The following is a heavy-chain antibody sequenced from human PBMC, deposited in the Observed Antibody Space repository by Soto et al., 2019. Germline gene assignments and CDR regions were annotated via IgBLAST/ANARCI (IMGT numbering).Heavy chain of an antibody. D-gene: IGHD5-12*01. CDR3: ARLFGDSGYEFFDY. CDR1: GFTFSSYG. V-gene: IGHV3-33*01. CDR2: IWYDGSNK. J-gene: IGHJ4*02. Sequence: GGSLRLSCAASGFTFSSYGMHWVRQAPGKGLEWVAVIWYDGSNKYYADSVKGLFTISRDNSKNTLYLQMNSLRAEYTAVYYCARLFGDSGYEFFDYWGQGTLVTVSS.